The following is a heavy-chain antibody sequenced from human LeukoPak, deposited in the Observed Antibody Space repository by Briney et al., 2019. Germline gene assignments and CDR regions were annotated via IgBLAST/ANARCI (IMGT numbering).Heavy chain of an antibody. D-gene: IGHD3-10*01. J-gene: IGHJ4*02. V-gene: IGHV3-7*05. Sequence: GGSLRLSCAAPGFTFSSSRMSCVRQAPGKGRGCVSHIKQDGGAKYYVHSVKGRFTISRDNAKNSLYLQMNSLRAEDTAVYYCVRWYYRAGSWLLDYWGQGTLVTVSS. CDR2: IKQDGGAK. CDR3: VRWYYRAGSWLLDY. CDR1: GFTFSSSR.